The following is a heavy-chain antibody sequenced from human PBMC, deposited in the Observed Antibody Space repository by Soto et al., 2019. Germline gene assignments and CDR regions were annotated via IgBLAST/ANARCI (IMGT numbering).Heavy chain of an antibody. CDR1: GFSFISAW. J-gene: IGHJ4*02. CDR2: MNEDGSER. D-gene: IGHD4-4*01. V-gene: IGHV3-7*03. CDR3: ARDRDYSRFDY. Sequence: SLRLSCAVSGFSFISAWMTWIRQAPGKGLERVAIMNEDGSERYYVDSVKGRFTISRDNAKNALFLQMNSLRVEDTAVYFCARDRDYSRFDYWGQGSLVTVS.